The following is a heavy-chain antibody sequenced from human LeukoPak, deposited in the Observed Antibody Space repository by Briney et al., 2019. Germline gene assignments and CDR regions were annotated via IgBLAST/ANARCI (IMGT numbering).Heavy chain of an antibody. CDR2: IYYSGST. V-gene: IGHV4-59*08. J-gene: IGHJ4*02. CDR1: GGSISSYY. Sequence: SETLSLTCTVSGGSISSYYWSWLRQPPGKGLEWIGYIYYSGSTNYNPSLKSRVTISVDTSKNQFSLKLSSVTAAGTAVYYCARGVRYYDSSGYNFDYWGQGTLVTVSS. CDR3: ARGVRYYDSSGYNFDY. D-gene: IGHD3-22*01.